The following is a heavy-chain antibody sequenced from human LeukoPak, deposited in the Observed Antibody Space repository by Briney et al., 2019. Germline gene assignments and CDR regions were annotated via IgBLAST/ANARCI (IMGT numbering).Heavy chain of an antibody. CDR1: GFTFSSYG. V-gene: IGHV3-33*01. J-gene: IGHJ6*03. CDR2: IWYDGSNK. CDR3: ATDPRGSYSRDYYYYMDV. D-gene: IGHD1-26*01. Sequence: PGRSLRLSCAASGFTFSSYGMHWVRQAPGKGLEWVAVIWYDGSNKYYADSVKGRFTISRDNSKDTLYLQMNSLRAEDAAVYYCATDPRGSYSRDYYYYMDVWGKGTTVTVSS.